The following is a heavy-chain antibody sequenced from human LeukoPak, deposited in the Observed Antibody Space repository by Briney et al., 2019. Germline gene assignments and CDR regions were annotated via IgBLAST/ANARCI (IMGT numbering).Heavy chain of an antibody. CDR2: INPNSGGT. CDR1: GYSFTDYY. CDR3: GRNRLGKAFDI. V-gene: IGHV1-2*04. J-gene: IGHJ3*02. Sequence: ASVKVSCKASGYSFTDYYLHWVRQAPGQGLEWMGWINPNSGGTNYAQKFQGWVTMTRDTSISTAYMELNRLTFDDTAVYYCGRNRLGKAFDIWGQGTMVTISS. D-gene: IGHD7-27*01.